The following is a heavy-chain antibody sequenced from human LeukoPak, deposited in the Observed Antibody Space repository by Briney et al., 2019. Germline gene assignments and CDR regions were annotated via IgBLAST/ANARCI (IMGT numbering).Heavy chain of an antibody. CDR3: VRGQTIDY. Sequence: GGSLTLSCTTSGFTFSNYWMYWVSQAPGKGLMWVSRIMSDGTGITYTDSVEGRFTISRDNAKNTLYLQMNSLRDEDTAVYYCVRGQTIDYWGQGTLVTVSS. D-gene: IGHD4-17*01. CDR2: IMSDGTGI. J-gene: IGHJ4*02. CDR1: GFTFSNYW. V-gene: IGHV3-74*01.